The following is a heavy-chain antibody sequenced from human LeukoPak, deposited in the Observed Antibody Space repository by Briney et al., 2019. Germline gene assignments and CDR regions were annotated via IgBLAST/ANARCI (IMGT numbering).Heavy chain of an antibody. Sequence: GSLRPSCAASGFTFSSYWMSWVRQAPGKGLEWVANIKQDGSEKYYVDSVKGRFTISRDNAKNSLYLQMNSLRAEDTAVYYCARRVGYCSGGSCYYFDYWGQGTLVTVSS. CDR3: ARRVGYCSGGSCYYFDY. CDR2: IKQDGSEK. D-gene: IGHD2-15*01. J-gene: IGHJ4*02. CDR1: GFTFSSYW. V-gene: IGHV3-7*01.